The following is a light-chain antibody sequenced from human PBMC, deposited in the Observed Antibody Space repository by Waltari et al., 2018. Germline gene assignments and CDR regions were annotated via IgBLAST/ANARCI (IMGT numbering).Light chain of an antibody. CDR1: SRDIGGYNL. CDR2: EVS. J-gene: IGLJ2*01. CDR3: SSYAGSNTVL. V-gene: IGLV2-8*01. Sequence: QAALTQPPSMSGSPGQSVTLPCPGTSRDIGGYNLVPWYQQHPGKAPKLMIYEVSQRPSGVSDRFSGSKSGNTASLTISGLQAEDEADYYCSSYAGSNTVLFGGGTRLTVL.